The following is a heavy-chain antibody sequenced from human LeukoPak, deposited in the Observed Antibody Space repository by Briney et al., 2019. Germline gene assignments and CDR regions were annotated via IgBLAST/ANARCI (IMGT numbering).Heavy chain of an antibody. CDR2: IRGSGGST. CDR1: GFTFSNYA. V-gene: IGHV3-23*01. D-gene: IGHD2-15*01. Sequence: GGSLRLSCAASGFTFSNYAMSWVRQAPGKGLEWVTAIRGSGGSTYYVDSVRGRFTISRDNSKNTLYLQMNSLSVEDTAVYYCARVLEDYWGQGTLVTVSS. J-gene: IGHJ4*02. CDR3: ARVLEDY.